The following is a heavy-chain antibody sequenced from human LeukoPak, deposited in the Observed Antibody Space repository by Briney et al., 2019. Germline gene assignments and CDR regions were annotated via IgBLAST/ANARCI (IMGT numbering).Heavy chain of an antibody. CDR2: IRSSGSTI. Sequence: GGSLRLSCAASGFTFSSYEMNWVRQAPGKGLEWVSYIRSSGSTIYYADSVKGRFTISRDNAKNSLYLQMSSLRAEDTAVYYCASLHHYYYYMDVWGKGTTVTVSS. V-gene: IGHV3-48*03. CDR1: GFTFSSYE. J-gene: IGHJ6*03. CDR3: ASLHHYYYYMDV.